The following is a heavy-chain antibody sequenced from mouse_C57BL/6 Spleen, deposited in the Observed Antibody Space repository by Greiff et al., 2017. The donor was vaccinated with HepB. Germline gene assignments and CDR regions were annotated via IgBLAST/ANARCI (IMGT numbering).Heavy chain of an antibody. CDR2: IDPETGGT. Sequence: QVQLKDSGAELVRPGASVTLSCKASGYTFTDYEMHWVKQTPVHGLEWIGAIDPETGGTAYNQKFKGKAILTADKSSSTAYMELRSLTSEESAVYYCTRRFDYWDQGTTLTVSS. V-gene: IGHV1-15*01. CDR1: GYTFTDYE. J-gene: IGHJ2*01. CDR3: TRRFDY.